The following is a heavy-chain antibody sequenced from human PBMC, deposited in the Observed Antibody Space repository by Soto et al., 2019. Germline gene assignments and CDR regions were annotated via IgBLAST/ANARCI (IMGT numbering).Heavy chain of an antibody. CDR1: GGSISSGGYS. V-gene: IGHV4-30-2*01. Sequence: PSDTPSLTCAVSGGSISSGGYSWSWIRQPPGKGLEWIGYIYHSGSTYYNPSLKSRVTISVDRSKNQFSLKLSSVTAADTAVYYCARVPDRWGQGTLVTVSS. CDR2: IYHSGST. CDR3: ARVPDR. D-gene: IGHD2-2*01. J-gene: IGHJ5*02.